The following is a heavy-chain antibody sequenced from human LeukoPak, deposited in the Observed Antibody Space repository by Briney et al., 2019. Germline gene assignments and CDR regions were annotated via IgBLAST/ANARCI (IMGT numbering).Heavy chain of an antibody. D-gene: IGHD3-3*01. CDR2: IYYSGSA. CDR1: GGSISSSGYY. Sequence: PSETLSLTCTVSGGSISSSGYYWSWIRQPPGKGLEWIGTIYYSGSAYYNPSPKTQVTISVDTSKNQFSLKLSSVTAADTAVYFCARGSQVDDFWSGYRAPLDYWGQGTLVTVSS. V-gene: IGHV4-39*01. CDR3: ARGSQVDDFWSGYRAPLDY. J-gene: IGHJ4*02.